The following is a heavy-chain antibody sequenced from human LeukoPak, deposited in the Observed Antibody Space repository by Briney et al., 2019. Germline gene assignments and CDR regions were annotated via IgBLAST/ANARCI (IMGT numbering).Heavy chain of an antibody. J-gene: IGHJ6*04. Sequence: GGSLRLSCEASGFTFSDYFMSWIRQTPGKGLEWVSYIRSSGSTIYYADSVKGRFTISRDNAKNSLYLQMNSLRAEDTAVYYCAELGITMIGGVWGKGTTVTIPS. CDR1: GFTFSDYF. V-gene: IGHV3-11*04. CDR3: AELGITMIGGV. D-gene: IGHD3-10*02. CDR2: IRSSGSTI.